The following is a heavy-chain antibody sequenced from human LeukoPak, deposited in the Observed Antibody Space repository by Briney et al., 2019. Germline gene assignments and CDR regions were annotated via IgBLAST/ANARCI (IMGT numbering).Heavy chain of an antibody. J-gene: IGHJ6*03. CDR1: GGTFSSYA. CDR2: IIPIFGTA. CDR3: ARQGFSGSYDYYYYYMDV. V-gene: IGHV1-69*06. D-gene: IGHD1-26*01. Sequence: ASVKVSCKASGGTFSSYAISWVRQAPGQGLEWMGGIIPIFGTANYAQKFQGRVTITADKSTSTAYMELSSLRSADTAVYYCARQGFSGSYDYYYYYMDVWGKGTTVTVSS.